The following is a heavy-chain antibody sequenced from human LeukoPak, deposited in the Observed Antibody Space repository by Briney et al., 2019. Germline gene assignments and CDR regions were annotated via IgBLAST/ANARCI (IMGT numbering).Heavy chain of an antibody. D-gene: IGHD2-15*01. CDR3: ARLPADDSVFDL. V-gene: IGHV3-7*01. CDR2: IKREGSEK. J-gene: IGHJ4*02. CDR1: GFMFSNYW. Sequence: GGSLRLSCAASGFMFSNYWMTWVRQAPGKGLEWVANIKREGSEKHYVESVKGRLTISRDNAKNLLYLQMNSLRAEDTAVYYCARLPADDSVFDLWGQGTLVTVSS.